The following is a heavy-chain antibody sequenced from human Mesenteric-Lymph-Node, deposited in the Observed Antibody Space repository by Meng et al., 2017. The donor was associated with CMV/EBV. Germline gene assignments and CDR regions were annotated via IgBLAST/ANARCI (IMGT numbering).Heavy chain of an antibody. J-gene: IGHJ5*02. CDR2: INHSGST. V-gene: IGHV4-4*02. CDR3: ARGGGYCSSASCWHNWFDP. D-gene: IGHD2-2*01. Sequence: ISSSNWWSWIRQPPGKGLEWIGEINHSGSTNYNPSLKSRVTISVDTSKNQFSLKLSSVTAADTAVYYCARGGGYCSSASCWHNWFDPWGQGTLVTVSS. CDR1: ISSSNW.